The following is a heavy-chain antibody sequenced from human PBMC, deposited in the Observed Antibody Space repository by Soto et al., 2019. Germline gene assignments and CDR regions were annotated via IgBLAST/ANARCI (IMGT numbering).Heavy chain of an antibody. V-gene: IGHV4-39*01. CDR2: IYYSGST. CDR1: GGSISSSSYY. Sequence: ETLSLTCTVSGGSISSSSYYWGWIRQPPGKGLEWIGSIYYSGSTYYNPSLKSRVTISVDTSKNQFSLKLSSVTSADTAVYYCARHGEQQHLYGMDVWGQGTTVTVS. D-gene: IGHD6-13*01. CDR3: ARHGEQQHLYGMDV. J-gene: IGHJ6*02.